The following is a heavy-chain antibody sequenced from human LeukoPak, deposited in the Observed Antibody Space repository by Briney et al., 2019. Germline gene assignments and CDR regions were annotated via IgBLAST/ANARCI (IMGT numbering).Heavy chain of an antibody. J-gene: IGHJ6*02. Sequence: ASVKVSCKASGYTFTGYYMHWVRQAPGQGFEWMGWINPNSGGTNYAQKFQGWVTMTRDTSISTAYMELSRLRSDDTAVYYCVKGYCSSTSCYDGMDVWGQGTTVTVSS. D-gene: IGHD2-2*01. V-gene: IGHV1-2*04. CDR2: INPNSGGT. CDR3: VKGYCSSTSCYDGMDV. CDR1: GYTFTGYY.